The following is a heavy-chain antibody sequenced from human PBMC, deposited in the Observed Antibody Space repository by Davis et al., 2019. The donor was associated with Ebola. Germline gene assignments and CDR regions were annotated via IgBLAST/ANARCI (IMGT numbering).Heavy chain of an antibody. CDR2: ISSDSDYI. J-gene: IGHJ6*04. CDR3: ARGDYYDSSGYYLYYYYGMDV. CDR1: GFTFSTYS. D-gene: IGHD3-22*01. V-gene: IGHV3-21*01. Sequence: GESLKISCAASGFTFSTYSMSWVRQAPGKGLEWVSSISSDSDYIYYADSAKGRFTISRDNAKNSLYLQMNSLRAEDTAVYYCARGDYYDSSGYYLYYYYGMDVWGKGTTVTVSS.